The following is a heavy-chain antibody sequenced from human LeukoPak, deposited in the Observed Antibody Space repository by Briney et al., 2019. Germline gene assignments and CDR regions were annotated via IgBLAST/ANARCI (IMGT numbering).Heavy chain of an antibody. D-gene: IGHD4-11*01. CDR3: ARGEDYSHDY. Sequence: EASVKVSCKASGYTFIGKFIHWVRQAPGQGLEWVGRINPDNGGATFAQKFQGRVTMTRDTSISTVSMELNRLTSDGTAIYYCARGEDYSHDYWGQGTLVTVSS. CDR1: GYTFIGKF. J-gene: IGHJ4*02. CDR2: INPDNGGA. V-gene: IGHV1-2*06.